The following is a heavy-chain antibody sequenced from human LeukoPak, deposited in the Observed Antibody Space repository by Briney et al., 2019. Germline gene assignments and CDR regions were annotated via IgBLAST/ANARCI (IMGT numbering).Heavy chain of an antibody. V-gene: IGHV3-21*01. CDR1: GFTFSSYS. J-gene: IGHJ1*01. CDR2: ISRSSRHL. D-gene: IGHD4-17*01. Sequence: GGSLRLSCAASGFTFSSYSMNWVRQAPGKGLEWVSSISRSSRHLYYADSVKGRFTISRDDAKNSVYLQMNSLRADETAVYYCVRDFDTVTTAYLQLWGQGTLVTVFS. CDR3: VRDFDTVTTAYLQL.